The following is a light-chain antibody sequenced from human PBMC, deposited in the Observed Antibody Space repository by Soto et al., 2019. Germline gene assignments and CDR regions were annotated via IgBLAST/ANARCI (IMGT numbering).Light chain of an antibody. V-gene: IGKV3-20*01. Sequence: EIVLTQSPGTLSLSPGERATLSCRASQTVRNNYLAWYQQKRGQAPTLLIFDASSRASGTPERFSGSGSGTDFTLTISRLEPEDFAVYSGREYDGVPPITFGHGTRLEIK. CDR3: REYDGVPPIT. CDR2: DAS. CDR1: QTVRNNY. J-gene: IGKJ5*01.